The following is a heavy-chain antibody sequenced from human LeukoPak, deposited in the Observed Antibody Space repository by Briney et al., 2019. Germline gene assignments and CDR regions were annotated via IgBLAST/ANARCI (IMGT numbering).Heavy chain of an antibody. Sequence: SETLSLTCAVSGGSFSGYYWSWIRQPPGKGLEWIGEINHSGSTNYNPSLKSRVTISVDPSKNQFSLKLSSVTAADTAVYYCAGARKRGYSGIVYWGQGTLVTVSS. CDR3: AGARKRGYSGIVY. J-gene: IGHJ4*02. CDR1: GGSFSGYY. D-gene: IGHD5-12*01. V-gene: IGHV4-34*01. CDR2: INHSGST.